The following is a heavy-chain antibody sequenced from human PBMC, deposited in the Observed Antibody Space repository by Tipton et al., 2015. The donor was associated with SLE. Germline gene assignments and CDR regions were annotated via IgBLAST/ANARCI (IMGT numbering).Heavy chain of an antibody. Sequence: LRLSCTVSGGSISSHYWSWIRQPPGKGLEWIGYIYYRGSTNYNPSLKSRVTISVDTSKNQFSLKLSSVTAADTAVYYCARGSGYGYGDDAFDIWGQGTMVTVSS. J-gene: IGHJ3*02. CDR3: ARGSGYGYGDDAFDI. D-gene: IGHD5-18*01. V-gene: IGHV4-59*11. CDR1: GGSISSHY. CDR2: IYYRGST.